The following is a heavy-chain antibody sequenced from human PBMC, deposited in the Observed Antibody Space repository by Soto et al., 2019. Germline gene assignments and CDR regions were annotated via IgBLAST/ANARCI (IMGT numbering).Heavy chain of an antibody. V-gene: IGHV4-31*03. CDR1: GGSISSGGYY. J-gene: IGHJ4*02. Sequence: PSETLSLTCTVSGGSISSGGYYWSWIRQHPGKGLEWIGYIYYSGSTYYNPSLKSRVTISVDTSKNQFSLKLSSVTAADTAVYYCARDNVDWNEGVLDYWGQGTLVTVS. CDR3: ARDNVDWNEGVLDY. CDR2: IYYSGST. D-gene: IGHD1-1*01.